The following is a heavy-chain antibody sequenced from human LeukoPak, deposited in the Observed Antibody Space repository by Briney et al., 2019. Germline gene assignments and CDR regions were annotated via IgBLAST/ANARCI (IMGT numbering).Heavy chain of an antibody. CDR3: ARHFAYSSSSYFDY. V-gene: IGHV4-59*08. CDR2: VYYTGST. J-gene: IGHJ4*02. CDR1: GGSVSNYY. Sequence: PSGTLSLTCSVSGGSVSNYYWSWIRQPPGKGLEWIGYVYYTGSTNYNPSLKSRVTMFEDKSKNQFSLRLYSVAAADTAVYYCARHFAYSSSSYFDYWGQGSLVTVSS. D-gene: IGHD6-6*01.